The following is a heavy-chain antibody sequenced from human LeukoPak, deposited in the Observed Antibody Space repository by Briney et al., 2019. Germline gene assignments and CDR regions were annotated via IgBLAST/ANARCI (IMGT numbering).Heavy chain of an antibody. V-gene: IGHV3-23*01. CDR2: ISGSGGST. CDR3: AKLIRIVVVTPVGY. CDR1: GFTVSSNY. D-gene: IGHD3-22*01. Sequence: GGSLRLSCAASGFTVSSNYMSWVRQAPGKGLEWVSAISGSGGSTYYADSVKGRFTISRDNSKNTLYLQMNSLRAEDTAVYYCAKLIRIVVVTPVGYWGQGTLVTVSS. J-gene: IGHJ4*02.